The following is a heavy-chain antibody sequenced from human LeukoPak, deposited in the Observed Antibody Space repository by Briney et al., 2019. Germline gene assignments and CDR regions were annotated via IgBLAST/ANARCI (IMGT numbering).Heavy chain of an antibody. CDR3: ARSYSSGGVFDY. Sequence: SETLSLTCAVSGGSISSSNWWSWVRQPPGKGLEWIGEIYHSGNTNYNPSLKSRVTISVDKSNNQFSLKLSSVTAADTAVYFCARSYSSGGVFDYWGQGTLVTVSS. J-gene: IGHJ4*02. V-gene: IGHV4-4*02. CDR2: IYHSGNT. CDR1: GGSISSSNW. D-gene: IGHD6-19*01.